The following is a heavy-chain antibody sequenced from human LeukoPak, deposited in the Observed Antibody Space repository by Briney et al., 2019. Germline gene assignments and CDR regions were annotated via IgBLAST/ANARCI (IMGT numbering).Heavy chain of an antibody. D-gene: IGHD6-13*01. Sequence: GGSLRLSCAASGFTFSSYGMHWVRQAPGKGLEWVAVISYDGSNKYYADSVKGRFTISRDNSKNTLYLQMNSLRAEDTAVYYCGRASSSWSNYFDYWGQGTPVTVSS. V-gene: IGHV3-30*03. J-gene: IGHJ4*02. CDR3: GRASSSWSNYFDY. CDR2: ISYDGSNK. CDR1: GFTFSSYG.